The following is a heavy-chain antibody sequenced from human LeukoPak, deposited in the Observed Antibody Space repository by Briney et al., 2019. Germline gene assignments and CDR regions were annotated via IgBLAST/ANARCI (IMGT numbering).Heavy chain of an antibody. CDR3: ARGDAFSGDH. V-gene: IGHV3-7*04. CDR1: GFTFGNFW. J-gene: IGHJ4*02. Sequence: PGGSLRLSCVASGFTFGNFWMSWVRHSPGRGLDWVANIHPEGDEKYHVESVMGRFTISRDNAESSLFLQMNGLRAEDTAVYYCARGDAFSGDHWGQGTLVTVSS. CDR2: IHPEGDEK.